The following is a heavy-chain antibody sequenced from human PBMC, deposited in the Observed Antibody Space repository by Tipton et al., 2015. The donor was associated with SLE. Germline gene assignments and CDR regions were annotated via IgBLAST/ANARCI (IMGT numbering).Heavy chain of an antibody. D-gene: IGHD4-11*01. V-gene: IGHV3-7*01. CDR2: IKEDGSDK. CDR1: AFGITSYW. J-gene: IGHJ3*02. CDR3: ARETTSGAFDI. Sequence: SLRLSCSASAFGITSYWMTWVRQAPGKGLEWLANIKEDGSDKNYVDSVKGRLTVSRDNAKNALYLQMSSLTAEDTAMYFCARETTSGAFDIWGQGTMVTVSS.